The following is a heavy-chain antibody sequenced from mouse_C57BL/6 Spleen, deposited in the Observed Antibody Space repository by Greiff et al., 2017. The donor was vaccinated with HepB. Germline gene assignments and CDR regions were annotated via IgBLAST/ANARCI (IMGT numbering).Heavy chain of an antibody. V-gene: IGHV1-82*01. J-gene: IGHJ2*01. CDR2: IYPGDGDT. D-gene: IGHD4-1*01. CDR1: GYAFSSSW. Sequence: VQGVESGPELVKPGASVKISCKASGYAFSSSWMNWVKQRPGKGLEWIGRIYPGDGDTNYNGKFKGKATLTADKSSSTAYMQLSSLTSEDSAVYFCARGAGTGYFDYWGQGTTLTVSS. CDR3: ARGAGTGYFDY.